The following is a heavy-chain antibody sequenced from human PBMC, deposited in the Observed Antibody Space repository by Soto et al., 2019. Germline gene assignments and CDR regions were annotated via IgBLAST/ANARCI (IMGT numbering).Heavy chain of an antibody. CDR1: GFTFSNAW. V-gene: IGHV3-15*01. Sequence: GGSLRLSCAASGFTFSNAWMSWVRQAPGKGLEWVGRIKSKTDGGTTDYAAPVKGRLTISRDDSKNTLYLQMNSLKTDDTAVYYCAASTYVDSEHYYYYGMDVWGQGTTVTVSS. J-gene: IGHJ6*02. CDR3: AASTYVDSEHYYYYGMDV. D-gene: IGHD4-17*01. CDR2: IKSKTDGGTT.